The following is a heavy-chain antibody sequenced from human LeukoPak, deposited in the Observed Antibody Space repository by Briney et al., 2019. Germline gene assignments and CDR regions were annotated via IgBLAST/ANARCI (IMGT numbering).Heavy chain of an antibody. CDR3: ARAPHSYSYAQGY. D-gene: IGHD5-18*01. Sequence: SVKVSCKASGGTFSSYAISWVRQAPGQGLEWMGRIIPILGIANYAQKFQGRVTITADKSTSTAYMELSSLRSEDTAVYYCARAPHSYSYAQGYCGQGTLVTVSS. J-gene: IGHJ4*02. CDR2: IIPILGIA. V-gene: IGHV1-69*04. CDR1: GGTFSSYA.